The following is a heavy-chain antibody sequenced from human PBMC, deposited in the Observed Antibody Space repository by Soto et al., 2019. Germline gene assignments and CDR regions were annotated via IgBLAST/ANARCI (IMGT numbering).Heavy chain of an antibody. CDR1: GGSFSGYY. D-gene: IGHD2-15*01. V-gene: IGHV4-34*01. CDR2: INHSGST. Sequence: PSETLSITCAVYGGSFSGYYWSWIRQPPGKGLEWIGEINHSGSTNYNPSLKSRVTISVDTSKNQFSLKLSSVTAADTAVYYCARGYCSGGSCYLYYYYGMDVWGQGTTVTVSS. J-gene: IGHJ6*02. CDR3: ARGYCSGGSCYLYYYYGMDV.